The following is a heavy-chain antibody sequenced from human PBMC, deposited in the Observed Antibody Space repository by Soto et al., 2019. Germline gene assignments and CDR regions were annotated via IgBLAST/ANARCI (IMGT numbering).Heavy chain of an antibody. V-gene: IGHV1-18*01. D-gene: IGHD1-20*01. J-gene: IGHJ6*03. Sequence: QVLLVQSGAEVKKPGASVKVSCKASGYTFTSYGISWVRQAPGQGLEWMGWISAYNGYTNYAQKLQGRVTMTPDTSTSAVNMELRSLRYDDTAVKSGDRRIEGHNGNPGRYDYYYMDVWGKGTTVTVSS. CDR3: DRRIEGHNGNPGRYDYYYMDV. CDR1: GYTFTSYG. CDR2: ISAYNGYT.